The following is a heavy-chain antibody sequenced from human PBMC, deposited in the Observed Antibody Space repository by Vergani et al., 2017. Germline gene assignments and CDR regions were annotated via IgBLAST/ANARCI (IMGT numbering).Heavy chain of an antibody. J-gene: IGHJ4*02. CDR1: LFTFLXXX. D-gene: IGHD6-6*01. CDR3: AKDAGGMVGYSSSSWWTYYFDY. V-gene: IGHV3-30*18. CDR2: LSSYGSKK. Sequence: QVQLVESGGGVVQPGRSLSLSSPPSLFTFLXXXXPSLPPPPPHALLCLTLLSSYGSKKYYADSVKGRFTISRDNSKTTLYLQMNSLRAEDTAVYYCAKDAGGMVGYSSSSWWTYYFDYWGQGTLVTVSS.